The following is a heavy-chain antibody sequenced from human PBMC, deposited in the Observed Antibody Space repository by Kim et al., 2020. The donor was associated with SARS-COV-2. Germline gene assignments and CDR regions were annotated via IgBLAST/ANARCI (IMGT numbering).Heavy chain of an antibody. CDR1: GGSISSGSHY. J-gene: IGHJ4*02. CDR3: ARVGYYDSSGYV. D-gene: IGHD3-22*01. V-gene: IGHV4-61*02. CDR2: IYTSGST. Sequence: SETLSLTCTVSGGSISSGSHYWSWIRQPAGKGLEWIGRIYTSGSTNYNPSLKSRVTISVDTSKNQFSLKLSSVTAADTAVYYCARVGYYDSSGYVWGQGTLVTVSS.